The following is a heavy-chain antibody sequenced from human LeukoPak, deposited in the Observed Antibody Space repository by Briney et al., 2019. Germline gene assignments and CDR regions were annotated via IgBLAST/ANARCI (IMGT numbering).Heavy chain of an antibody. J-gene: IGHJ5*02. CDR3: AKGPLSFGELLS. CDR1: VFTFSSYA. V-gene: IGHV3-23*01. Sequence: GGSLRLSCAASVFTFSSYAMSWVRQAPGKGLEWVSAISGSGGSTYYADSVKGRFTISRDNSKNTLYLQMNSLRAEDTAVYYCAKGPLSFGELLSWGQGTLVTVSS. D-gene: IGHD3-10*01. CDR2: ISGSGGST.